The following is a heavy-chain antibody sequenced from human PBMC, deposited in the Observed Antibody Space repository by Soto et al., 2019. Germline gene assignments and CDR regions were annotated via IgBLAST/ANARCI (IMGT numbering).Heavy chain of an antibody. CDR2: IWCDGSKK. CDR1: GFTFRSYG. V-gene: IGHV3-33*01. CDR3: ARDRLVPYGYGMDV. Sequence: QMQLVESGGGVVQPGRSLRLSCAASGFTFRSYGIHWVRQAPGKGLEWVALIWCDGSKKYYVDSVKGRFALSRDNSKNTLYLPMNSLRVEDPAVYCCARDRLVPYGYGMDVWGQGTTVTVSS. D-gene: IGHD2-2*01. J-gene: IGHJ6*02.